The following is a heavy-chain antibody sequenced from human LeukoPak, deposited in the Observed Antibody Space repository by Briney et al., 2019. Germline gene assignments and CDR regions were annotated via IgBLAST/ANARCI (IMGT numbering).Heavy chain of an antibody. Sequence: PGGSLRLSCAASGFTFSSYSMNWVRQAPGKGLEWVSSISRSGSNIYYADSVKGRFTISKDNAKKSLYLQMDSLRAEDTAVYYCARDPPLSDSSSWYRDYWGQGTLVTVSS. J-gene: IGHJ4*02. D-gene: IGHD6-13*01. CDR3: ARDPPLSDSSSWYRDY. V-gene: IGHV3-48*01. CDR2: ISRSGSNI. CDR1: GFTFSSYS.